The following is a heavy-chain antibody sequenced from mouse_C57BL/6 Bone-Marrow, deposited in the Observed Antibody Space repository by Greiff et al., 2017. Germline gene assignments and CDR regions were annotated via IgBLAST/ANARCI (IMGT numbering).Heavy chain of an antibody. Sequence: QVQLQQPGAELVKPGASVKMSCKASGYTFTSYWITWVKQRPGQGLEWIGDIYPGSGSTNYNEKFKSKATLTVDTSSSTAYMQLSSLTSEDSAVYDCARADYGNYRGGAMDYWGQGTSVTVSS. D-gene: IGHD2-1*01. CDR2: IYPGSGST. J-gene: IGHJ4*01. V-gene: IGHV1-55*01. CDR3: ARADYGNYRGGAMDY. CDR1: GYTFTSYW.